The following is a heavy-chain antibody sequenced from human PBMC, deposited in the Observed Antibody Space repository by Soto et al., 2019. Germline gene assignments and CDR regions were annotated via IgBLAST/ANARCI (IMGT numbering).Heavy chain of an antibody. J-gene: IGHJ4*02. D-gene: IGHD2-2*01. V-gene: IGHV3-23*01. Sequence: EVQLLESRGGWVQPGGSLRLSCAASGFTFSSYAMSWVRQAPGKGLEWVSAISGSGGSTYYADSVKGRFTISRDNSKNTLYLQMNSLRAEDTAVYYCAKDILPIVLVPAADIDYWCQGTLVTVSS. CDR1: GFTFSSYA. CDR2: ISGSGGST. CDR3: AKDILPIVLVPAADIDY.